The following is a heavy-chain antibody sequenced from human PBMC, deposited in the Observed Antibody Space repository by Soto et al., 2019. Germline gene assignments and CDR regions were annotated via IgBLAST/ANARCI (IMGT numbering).Heavy chain of an antibody. V-gene: IGHV1-8*01. J-gene: IGHJ4*02. CDR1: GYTFTSYD. D-gene: IGHD2-21*02. CDR2: MNPNSGNT. Sequence: ASVKVSCKASGYTFTSYDINWVRQATGQGLEWMGWMNPNSGNTNYAQKFQERVTITRDMSTSTAYMELSSLRSEDTAVYYCAADRTYCGGDCYVDSGQGTLVTVAS. CDR3: AADRTYCGGDCYVD.